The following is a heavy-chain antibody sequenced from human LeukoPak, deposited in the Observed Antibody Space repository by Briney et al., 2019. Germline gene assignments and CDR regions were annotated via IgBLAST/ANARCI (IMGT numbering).Heavy chain of an antibody. J-gene: IGHJ5*02. Sequence: PSETLSLTCTVSGGSISSYYWSWIRQPPGKGLEWIGYIYYSGSTNYNPSLKSRVTISVDTSKSQFSLKLSSVTAADTAVYYCARLVVVSGAGNRFDPWGQGTLVTVSS. CDR2: IYYSGST. D-gene: IGHD2-2*01. CDR1: GGSISSYY. V-gene: IGHV4-59*01. CDR3: ARLVVVSGAGNRFDP.